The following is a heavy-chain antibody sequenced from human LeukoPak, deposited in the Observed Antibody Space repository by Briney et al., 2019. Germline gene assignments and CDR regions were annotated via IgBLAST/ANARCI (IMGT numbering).Heavy chain of an antibody. V-gene: IGHV4-59*01. CDR2: IYYSGST. Sequence: KPGGSLRLSCVASEFMFSTYWMSWVRQPPGKGLEWIGSIYYSGSTNYNPSLKSRVTISVDTSKNQFSLKLSSVTAADTAVYYCARYASHGYYFDYWGQGTLVTVSS. CDR3: ARYASHGYYFDY. J-gene: IGHJ4*02. D-gene: IGHD5-18*01. CDR1: EFMFSTYW.